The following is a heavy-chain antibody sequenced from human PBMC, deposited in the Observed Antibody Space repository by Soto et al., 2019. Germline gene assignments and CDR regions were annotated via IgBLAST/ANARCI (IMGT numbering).Heavy chain of an antibody. V-gene: IGHV3-9*01. Sequence: GGSLCLSCAASGFTFGDYDMHWVRQVPGKGLEWVSGFKWNSGDVGYADSAKGRFTISRDNARNYLSLQMNSLRPEDTAVYYCAKDRSSGSPYYGIEFWGQGTIVNVSS. CDR1: GFTFGDYD. CDR2: FKWNSGDV. CDR3: AKDRSSGSPYYGIEF. J-gene: IGHJ6*02. D-gene: IGHD3-10*01.